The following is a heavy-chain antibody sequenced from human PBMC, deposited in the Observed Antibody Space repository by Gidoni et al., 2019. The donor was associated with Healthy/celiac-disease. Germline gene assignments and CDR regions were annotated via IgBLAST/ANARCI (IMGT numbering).Heavy chain of an antibody. Sequence: EVQLVESGGGLIQPGGSLRLSCAASGFTVSSNYMSWVRQAPGKGLAWVSVIYSGGSTYYADSVKGRFTISRDNSKNTLYLQMNSLRAEDTAVYYCARDPETVYYYDSSGYYPYWGQGTLVTVSS. V-gene: IGHV3-53*01. J-gene: IGHJ4*02. D-gene: IGHD3-22*01. CDR3: ARDPETVYYYDSSGYYPY. CDR2: IYSGGST. CDR1: GFTVSSNY.